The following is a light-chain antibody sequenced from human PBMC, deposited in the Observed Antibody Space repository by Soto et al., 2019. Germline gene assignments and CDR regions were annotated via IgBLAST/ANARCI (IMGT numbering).Light chain of an antibody. V-gene: IGKV3-15*01. CDR1: QSVSSN. J-gene: IGKJ4*01. CDR3: QQYNNWPLT. CDR2: GAS. Sequence: EIVMTQSPATLSVSPGERATLSCRASQSVSSNLAWYQQKPGQAPRLLIYGASTRATGIQARFSGSGSGTEFTLTISSLQAEDFAVYYCQQYNNWPLTFGRGNKVEIK.